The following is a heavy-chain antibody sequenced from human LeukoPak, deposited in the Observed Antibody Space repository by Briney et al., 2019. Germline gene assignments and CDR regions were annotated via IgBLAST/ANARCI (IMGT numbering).Heavy chain of an antibody. Sequence: SGPTLVNPTQTLTLTCTFSGFSLSTSGVGVGWIRQPPGKALEWLALIYWDDDKRYSPSLKSRLTITEDTSKNQVVLTMTNMDPVDTATYYCAHRPIAVAVRAFDYWGQGTLVTVSS. D-gene: IGHD6-19*01. V-gene: IGHV2-5*02. CDR2: IYWDDDK. J-gene: IGHJ4*02. CDR3: AHRPIAVAVRAFDY. CDR1: GFSLSTSGVG.